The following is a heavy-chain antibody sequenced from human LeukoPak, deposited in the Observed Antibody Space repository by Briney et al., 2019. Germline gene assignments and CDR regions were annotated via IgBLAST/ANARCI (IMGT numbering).Heavy chain of an antibody. Sequence: GESLKISCKGSGYSFTSYWIGWVRQMPGKGLEWMGIIYPGDSDTRYSPSFQGQVTISADKSISTAYLQWSSLKASDTAMYYCARHGEYGSGSYFYSGMDVWGKGTTVTVSS. J-gene: IGHJ6*04. CDR3: ARHGEYGSGSYFYSGMDV. CDR1: GYSFTSYW. V-gene: IGHV5-51*01. CDR2: IYPGDSDT. D-gene: IGHD3-10*01.